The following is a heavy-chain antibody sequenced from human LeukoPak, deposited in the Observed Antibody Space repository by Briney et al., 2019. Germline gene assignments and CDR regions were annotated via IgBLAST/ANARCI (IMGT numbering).Heavy chain of an antibody. CDR3: ARGRSGYGPFDAFDI. CDR1: GYTFSSYS. D-gene: IGHD3-22*01. CDR2: ISGSGVNT. V-gene: IGHV3-23*01. Sequence: GGSLRLSCTPSGYTFSSYSMTWVRQAPGKGLEWVSAISGSGVNTYYADSVKGRFAASRGNSKNTLYLQMNSLRAEDTAVYYCARGRSGYGPFDAFDIWGQGTWVTVSS. J-gene: IGHJ3*02.